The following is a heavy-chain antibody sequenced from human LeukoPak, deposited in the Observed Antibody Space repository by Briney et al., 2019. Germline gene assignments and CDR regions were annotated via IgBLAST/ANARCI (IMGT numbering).Heavy chain of an antibody. CDR1: GFTLSNYS. Sequence: GGSLRLSCAASGFTLSNYSMNWVRQAPGKGLEWVSSISSSRSYIYYADSVKGRFTISRDNAKNSLYLQMNSLRAEDTAVYYCARAWDYGGNTRLFDYWGQGTLVTVSS. V-gene: IGHV3-21*01. D-gene: IGHD4-23*01. CDR2: ISSSRSYI. CDR3: ARAWDYGGNTRLFDY. J-gene: IGHJ4*02.